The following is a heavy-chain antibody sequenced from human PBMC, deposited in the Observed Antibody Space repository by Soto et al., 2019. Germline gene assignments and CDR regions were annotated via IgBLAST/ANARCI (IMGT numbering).Heavy chain of an antibody. D-gene: IGHD2-2*01. V-gene: IGHV1-46*03. CDR3: ARDLNCSSTSCYGYWFDP. J-gene: IGHJ5*02. Sequence: ASVKVYCKASGYTFTSYYMHLVRQATGQGLEWMGIINPSGGSTSYAQKFQGRVTMTRDTSTSTVYMELSSLRSEDTAVYYCARDLNCSSTSCYGYWFDPWGQGTLVTVSS. CDR1: GYTFTSYY. CDR2: INPSGGST.